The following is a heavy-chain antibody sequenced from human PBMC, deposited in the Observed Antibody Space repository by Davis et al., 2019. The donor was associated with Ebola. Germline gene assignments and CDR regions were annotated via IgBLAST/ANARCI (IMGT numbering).Heavy chain of an antibody. V-gene: IGHV3-73*01. CDR2: IRSKANSYAT. Sequence: GESLKISCAASGFTFNGSSMHWVRQASGKGLEWVGRIRSKANSYATAYAASVKGRFTISRDDAKNMAYLQMNSLKIEDTAVYYSTPRAFDYWGQGTLVTVSS. CDR3: TPRAFDY. J-gene: IGHJ4*02. CDR1: GFTFNGSS.